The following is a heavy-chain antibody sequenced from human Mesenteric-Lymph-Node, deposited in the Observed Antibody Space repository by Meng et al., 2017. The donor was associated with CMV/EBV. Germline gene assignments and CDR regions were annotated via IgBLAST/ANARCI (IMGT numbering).Heavy chain of an antibody. CDR1: GYSITSNYY. CDR3: ARNPRTNGVFHFDY. V-gene: IGHV4-38-2*01. J-gene: IGHJ4*02. CDR2: MYHNLAT. Sequence: SETLSLTCSVSGYSITSNYYWAWIRQPPGEGLEWIASMYHNLATYYNPSLKSRVTISLDTSKNQFFLKLTSVTAADTAVYYCARNPRTNGVFHFDYWGQGMLVTVSS. D-gene: IGHD2-8*01.